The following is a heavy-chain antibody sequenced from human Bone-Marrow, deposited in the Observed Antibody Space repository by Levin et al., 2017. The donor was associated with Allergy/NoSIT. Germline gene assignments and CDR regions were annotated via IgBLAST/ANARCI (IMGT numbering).Heavy chain of an antibody. Sequence: RPSETLSLTCAVYGGSFSGYYWSWIRQPPGKGLEWIGEINHSGSTNYNPSLKSRVTISVDTSKNQFSLKLSSVTAADTAVYYCASVVTTVTPGYYYYYMDVWGKGTTVTVSS. V-gene: IGHV4-34*01. CDR3: ASVVTTVTPGYYYYYMDV. D-gene: IGHD4-11*01. CDR2: INHSGST. J-gene: IGHJ6*03. CDR1: GGSFSGYY.